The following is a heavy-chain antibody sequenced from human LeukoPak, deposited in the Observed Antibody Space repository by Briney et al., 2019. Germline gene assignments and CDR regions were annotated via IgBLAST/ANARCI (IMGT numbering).Heavy chain of an antibody. D-gene: IGHD2-15*01. J-gene: IGHJ6*03. CDR3: GRDALVGYFSYYYMDV. CDR2: ISNSGST. CDR1: GGAITSHY. Sequence: PSETLSLTCTVSGGAITSHYWTWIRQSPVKGLEWIGDISNSGSTSYNPSLKSRVTVSIDTSKNQFSLKLSSVTAADTAVYYCGRDALVGYFSYYYMDVWGKGTTVTVSS. V-gene: IGHV4-59*11.